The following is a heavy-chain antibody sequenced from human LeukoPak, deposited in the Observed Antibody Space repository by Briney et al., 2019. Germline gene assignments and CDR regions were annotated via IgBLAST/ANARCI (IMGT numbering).Heavy chain of an antibody. Sequence: ASVKVSCKASGGTFSNYAISWVRQAPGQGLEWMGGIIPIFGTANYAQKFQGRVTITADKSTSTAYMELSSLRSEDTAVYYCASQREWLSIPTGFDYWGQGTLVTVSS. D-gene: IGHD3-3*01. CDR1: GGTFSNYA. J-gene: IGHJ4*02. CDR3: ASQREWLSIPTGFDY. V-gene: IGHV1-69*06. CDR2: IIPIFGTA.